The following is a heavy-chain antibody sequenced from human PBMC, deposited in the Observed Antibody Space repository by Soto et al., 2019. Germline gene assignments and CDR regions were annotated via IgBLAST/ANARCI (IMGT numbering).Heavy chain of an antibody. V-gene: IGHV4-31*03. D-gene: IGHD5-12*01. CDR1: GGSISSSGYY. CDR3: AREEGGGYDHRWFDP. CDR2: IYDSGST. J-gene: IGHJ5*02. Sequence: QVQLQESGPGLVKPSQTLFLTCTVSGGSISSSGYYWSWIRQHPGKGLEWIGYIYDSGSTYYNPSLKSRVTISVDTSKNQFSLKLSSVIAADTAVYYCAREEGGGYDHRWFDPWGQGTLVTVSS.